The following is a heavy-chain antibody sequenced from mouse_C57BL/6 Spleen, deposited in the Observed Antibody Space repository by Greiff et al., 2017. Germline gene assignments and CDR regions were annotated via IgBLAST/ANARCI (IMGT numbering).Heavy chain of an antibody. D-gene: IGHD1-1*01. Sequence: VQLQQSGPELVKPGASVKIPCKASGYTFTDYNMDWVKQSHGKSLEWIGDINPNNGGTIYNQKFTGKATLTVDKSSSTAYMELRSLTSEDTAVYYCARAPSPTVVAPYGYFDVWGTGTTVTVSS. CDR2: INPNNGGT. V-gene: IGHV1-18*01. J-gene: IGHJ1*03. CDR1: GYTFTDYN. CDR3: ARAPSPTVVAPYGYFDV.